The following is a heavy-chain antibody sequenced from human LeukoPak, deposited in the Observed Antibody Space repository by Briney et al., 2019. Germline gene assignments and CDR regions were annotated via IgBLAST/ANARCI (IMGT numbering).Heavy chain of an antibody. CDR2: IKQDGSEK. Sequence: PGGSLRPSCAASGITFSSNWMSWVRQAPGKGLEWVANIKQDGSEKYYVDSVKGRFTISRDNANNSLYLQMNSLRAEDTAVYYCARMNTAMAPKFDSWGQGSLVTVSS. V-gene: IGHV3-7*01. CDR1: GITFSSNW. J-gene: IGHJ4*02. CDR3: ARMNTAMAPKFDS. D-gene: IGHD5-18*01.